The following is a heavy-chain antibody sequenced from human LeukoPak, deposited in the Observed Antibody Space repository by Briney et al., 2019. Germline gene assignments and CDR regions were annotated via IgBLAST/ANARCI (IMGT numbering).Heavy chain of an antibody. CDR2: FYYSGTT. D-gene: IGHD3-22*01. CDR3: AIDTRGYYEFDY. J-gene: IGHJ4*02. CDR1: GVSISRYY. V-gene: IGHV4-59*05. Sequence: SETLSLTCSVSGVSISRYYWGWIRQPPGKGLEWIGSFYYSGTTYYNPSLKSRVSVSVDTSKNHFSLSLSSVTDADTAVYYCAIDTRGYYEFDYWGQGILVTVSS.